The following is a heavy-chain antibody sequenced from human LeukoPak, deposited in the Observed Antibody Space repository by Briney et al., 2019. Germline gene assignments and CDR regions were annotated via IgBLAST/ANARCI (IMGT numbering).Heavy chain of an antibody. D-gene: IGHD6-13*01. J-gene: IGHJ1*01. CDR2: IYHSGST. CDR3: ARGGGYSSSWYIDFQH. CDR1: GGSISSGGYS. V-gene: IGHV4-30-2*01. Sequence: SQTLSLTCAVSGGSISSGGYSWSWIRQPPGKGLEWIGYIYHSGSTYYNPSLKSRVTISVDRSKNQFSLKLSSVTAADTAVYYCARGGGYSSSWYIDFQHWGQGTLVTVSS.